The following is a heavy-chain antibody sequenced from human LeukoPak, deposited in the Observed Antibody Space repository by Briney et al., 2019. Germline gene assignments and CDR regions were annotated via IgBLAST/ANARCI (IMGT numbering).Heavy chain of an antibody. CDR1: GYTFTSYD. CDR3: ARTCSSTSCSDFDY. Sequence: GASVKVSCKASGYTFTSYDSNWVRQATGQGLEWMGWMNPNSGNTGYAQKFQGRVTITRNTSISTAYMELSSLTSEDTAVYYCARTCSSTSCSDFDYWGQGTLVTVSS. J-gene: IGHJ4*02. V-gene: IGHV1-8*03. CDR2: MNPNSGNT. D-gene: IGHD2-2*01.